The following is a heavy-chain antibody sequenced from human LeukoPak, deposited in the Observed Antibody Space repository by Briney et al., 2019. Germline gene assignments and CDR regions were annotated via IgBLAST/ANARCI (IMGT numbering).Heavy chain of an antibody. CDR2: INHSGST. CDR1: GGSFSGYY. CDR3: ARSTIFGVVIIQRYFDY. Sequence: SETLSLTCTVSGGSFSGYYWSWIRQPPGKGLEWIGEINHSGSTNYNPSLKSRVTISVDTSKNQFSLKLSSVTAADTAVYYCARSTIFGVVIIQRYFDYWGQGTLVTVSS. J-gene: IGHJ4*02. D-gene: IGHD3-3*01. V-gene: IGHV4-34*01.